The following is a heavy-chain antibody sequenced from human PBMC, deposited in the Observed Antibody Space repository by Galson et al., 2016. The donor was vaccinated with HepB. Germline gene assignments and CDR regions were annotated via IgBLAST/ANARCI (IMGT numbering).Heavy chain of an antibody. D-gene: IGHD5-24*01. V-gene: IGHV1-69*13. CDR1: GGTFSSYA. J-gene: IGHJ6*02. CDR3: ARVRDGYHTHFYYGMDV. CDR2: IINLYGTA. Sequence: SVKVSCKASGGTFSSYAISWVRQAPGQGLEWMGVIINLYGTANYALKFQGRVTITADESTSTAHMEVSSLRYEDTAVYYCARVRDGYHTHFYYGMDVWGQGTSVTVS.